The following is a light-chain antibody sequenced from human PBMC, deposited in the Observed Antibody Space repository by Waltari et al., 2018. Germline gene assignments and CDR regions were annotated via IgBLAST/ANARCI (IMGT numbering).Light chain of an antibody. Sequence: EIVITQSPATLSVSPGERDTLSCRASQSVRSNLAWYQQKPGQAPRFLINGADARATGIPARFSGSGSGTEFTLTISSLQSEDFAVYYCQQYNNWLPYTFGQGTKLEIK. CDR1: QSVRSN. V-gene: IGKV3-15*01. CDR3: QQYNNWLPYT. J-gene: IGKJ2*01. CDR2: GAD.